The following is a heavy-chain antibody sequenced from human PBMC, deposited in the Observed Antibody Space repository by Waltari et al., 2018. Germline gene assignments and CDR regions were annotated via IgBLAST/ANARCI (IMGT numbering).Heavy chain of an antibody. CDR1: GYTFTGYS. D-gene: IGHD6-13*01. V-gene: IGHV1-2*02. CDR2: INPNSGGT. Sequence: QVQLVQSGAEGKKPGASVKGACQASGYTFTGYSMHWVRQAPGQGLEWMGWINPNSGGTNYAQKFQVRVTMTRDTSISTAYMGLSRLRSDDTAGYYCARGGSSWYGTLDYWGQGTLGTVSS. J-gene: IGHJ4*02. CDR3: ARGGSSWYGTLDY.